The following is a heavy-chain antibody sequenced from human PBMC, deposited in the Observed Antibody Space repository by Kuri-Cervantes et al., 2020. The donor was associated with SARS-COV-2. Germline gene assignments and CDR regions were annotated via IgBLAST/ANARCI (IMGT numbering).Heavy chain of an antibody. CDR3: AMTYSSGWYVDAFDI. D-gene: IGHD6-19*01. V-gene: IGHV1-2*02. J-gene: IGHJ3*02. Sequence: ASVKVSCKASGYTFTSYDINWVRQATGQGLEWMGWINPNSGGTNYAQKFQGRVTMTRDTSISTAYMELRSLRSDDTAVYYRAMTYSSGWYVDAFDIWGQGTMVTVSS. CDR2: INPNSGGT. CDR1: GYTFTSYD.